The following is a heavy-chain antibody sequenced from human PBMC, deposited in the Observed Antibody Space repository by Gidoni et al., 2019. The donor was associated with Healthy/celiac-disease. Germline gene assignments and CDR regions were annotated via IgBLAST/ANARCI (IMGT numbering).Heavy chain of an antibody. Sequence: EVQLVESGGGLVKPGGSLRLSCAASGFTFISYSMNWVRQAPGKGLEGVSSISSSSSYIYYADSVKGRFTISRDNAKNSLYLQMNSLRAEDTAVYYCASDIVVVPAPYNYYYGMDVWGQGTTVTVSS. CDR3: ASDIVVVPAPYNYYYGMDV. D-gene: IGHD2-2*01. CDR1: GFTFISYS. V-gene: IGHV3-21*01. CDR2: ISSSSSYI. J-gene: IGHJ6*02.